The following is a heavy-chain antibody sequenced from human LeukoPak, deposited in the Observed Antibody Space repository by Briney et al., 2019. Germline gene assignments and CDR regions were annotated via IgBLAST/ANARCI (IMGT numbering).Heavy chain of an antibody. CDR1: GFTFSSFC. CDR2: ISYDGSDK. D-gene: IGHD3-10*01. V-gene: IGHV3-30*18. Sequence: PGGSLRLSCAASGFTFSSFCMHWVRQAPGKGLEWVADISYDGSDKYYADSVKGRFTVSRDNSKNTLYLQMNSLRAEDTAVYYCAKDSAGDYDGSGGKGFDYWGQGTLVTVPS. J-gene: IGHJ4*02. CDR3: AKDSAGDYDGSGGKGFDY.